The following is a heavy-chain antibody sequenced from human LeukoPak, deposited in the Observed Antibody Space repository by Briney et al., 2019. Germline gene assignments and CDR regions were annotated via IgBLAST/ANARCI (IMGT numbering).Heavy chain of an antibody. J-gene: IGHJ4*02. D-gene: IGHD4-17*01. V-gene: IGHV4-34*01. CDR2: INHSGST. Sequence: SETLSLTCAVYGGSFSGYYWSWIRQPPGKGLEWIGEINHSGSTNYNPSLKSRVTISVDTSKNQFSLKLSSVTAADTAVYYCARESDYGLGYWGQGTLVTVSS. CDR1: GGSFSGYY. CDR3: ARESDYGLGY.